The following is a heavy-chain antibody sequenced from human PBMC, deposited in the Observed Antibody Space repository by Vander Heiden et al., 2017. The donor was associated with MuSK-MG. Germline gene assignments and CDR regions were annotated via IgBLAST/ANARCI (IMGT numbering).Heavy chain of an antibody. CDR3: ARRPHDHFWGGWGSNACDI. D-gene: IGHD3-3*02. Sequence: QLQLQDSGPGLVKPSETLSLTCTVSGGSISRSSSYWGWFRPPPGKGLEWFGSIYYSGSTNNNPSLKSRVTISVDTSKNQCSLKLSSVTAADTAVYYCARRPHDHFWGGWGSNACDIWGQGTMVTVSS. V-gene: IGHV4-39*01. CDR1: GGSISRSSSY. J-gene: IGHJ3*02. CDR2: IYYSGST.